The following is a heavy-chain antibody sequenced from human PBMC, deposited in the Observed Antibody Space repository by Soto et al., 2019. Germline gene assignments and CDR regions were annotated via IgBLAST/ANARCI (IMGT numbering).Heavy chain of an antibody. D-gene: IGHD5-12*01. Sequence: QVQLVQSGGEVKKPGASVKVSSKASGYSFTGYGINWVRQAPGQGPEWLGRITTYNGDTNYAQNFQGRLTMTTDTSTDTTYMELRSLRSDDTAVYYWARGRGYSLIPVVDDAVDVWGQGTLVTVSS. CDR2: ITTYNGDT. CDR3: ARGRGYSLIPVVDDAVDV. J-gene: IGHJ3*01. V-gene: IGHV1-18*04. CDR1: GYSFTGYG.